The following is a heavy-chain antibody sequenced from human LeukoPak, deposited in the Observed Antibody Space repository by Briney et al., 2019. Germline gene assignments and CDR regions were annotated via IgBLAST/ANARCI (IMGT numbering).Heavy chain of an antibody. CDR3: ARVSLGNNYGSGSYDY. V-gene: IGHV3-48*04. Sequence: GGSLRLSCAASGFTFSTYSMNWVRQAPGKGLEWVSYISTSSSAISYADSVKGRFTISRDNAENSLYLQMSSLRAEDTVVYYCARVSLGNNYGSGSYDYWGQGTLVTVSS. J-gene: IGHJ4*02. D-gene: IGHD3-10*01. CDR2: ISTSSSAI. CDR1: GFTFSTYS.